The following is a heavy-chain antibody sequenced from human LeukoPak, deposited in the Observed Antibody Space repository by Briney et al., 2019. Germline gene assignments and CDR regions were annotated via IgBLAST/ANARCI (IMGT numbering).Heavy chain of an antibody. D-gene: IGHD6-13*01. CDR1: GFTFGTYW. CDR3: ARDRYSSSYDY. Sequence: PGGSLRLSCGASGFTFGTYWMHWVRQAPGKGLVWVSGINSDGGTTTYADSVKGRFTISRDNAKNTLYLQMNSLRAEDTAVYYCARDRYSSSYDYWGQGTLVTVSS. J-gene: IGHJ4*02. V-gene: IGHV3-74*01. CDR2: INSDGGTT.